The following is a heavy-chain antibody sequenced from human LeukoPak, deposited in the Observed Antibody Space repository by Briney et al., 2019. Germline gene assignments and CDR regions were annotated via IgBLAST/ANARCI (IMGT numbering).Heavy chain of an antibody. D-gene: IGHD6-19*01. CDR2: IIPIFGIA. V-gene: IGHV1-69*04. Sequence: SVKVSCKASGGTFSSYAISWVRQAPGQGLEWMGRIIPIFGIANYAQKFQGRVTITADKSTSTAYMELSSLRSEDTAVYYCARAAVAGTAHPGFDRLGYWGQGTLVTVSS. CDR3: ARAAVAGTAHPGFDRLGY. J-gene: IGHJ4*02. CDR1: GGTFSSYA.